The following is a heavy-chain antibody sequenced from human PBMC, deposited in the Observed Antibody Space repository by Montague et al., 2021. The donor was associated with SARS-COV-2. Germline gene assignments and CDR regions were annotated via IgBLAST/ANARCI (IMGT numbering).Heavy chain of an antibody. J-gene: IGHJ4*02. CDR1: GGSFSGDN. CDR3: ARGARQGYGFRLWSFDY. D-gene: IGHD3-10*01. CDR2: NIYSSGT. V-gene: IGHV4-34*01. Sequence: SETLSLTCAVYGGSFSGDNWNTILQLPGKEVEWFVENIYSSGTTNYPSLNSRVTMLVDTSNDHQSLQLSSVTAADTAVYYCARGARQGYGFRLWSFDYWGQGTLVTVSS.